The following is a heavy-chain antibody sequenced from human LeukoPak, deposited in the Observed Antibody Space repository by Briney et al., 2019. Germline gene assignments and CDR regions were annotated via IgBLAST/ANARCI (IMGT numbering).Heavy chain of an antibody. Sequence: GGSLRLSCAASGSTVSSNYMSWVRQAPGKGLEWVSVIYSGGSTYYADSVKGRFTISRDNSKNTLYLQMNSLRAEDTAVYYCASLYGGNSVYFQHWGQGTLVTVSS. V-gene: IGHV3-53*01. CDR1: GSTVSSNY. CDR2: IYSGGST. CDR3: ASLYGGNSVYFQH. D-gene: IGHD4-23*01. J-gene: IGHJ1*01.